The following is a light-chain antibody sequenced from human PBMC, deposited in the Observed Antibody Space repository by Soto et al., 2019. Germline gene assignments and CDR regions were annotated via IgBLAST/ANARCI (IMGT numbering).Light chain of an antibody. CDR2: EVT. Sequence: QSALTQPASVSGSPGQSIAISCTGSSSDVGIYNYVSWYQQHPGKVPKLIIYEVTNRPSGDSNRFSGSKSGNTASLTISGLQAEDEADYYCSSYTTSITRGFGAGTKVTV. CDR1: SSDVGIYNY. V-gene: IGLV2-14*01. CDR3: SSYTTSITRG. J-gene: IGLJ1*01.